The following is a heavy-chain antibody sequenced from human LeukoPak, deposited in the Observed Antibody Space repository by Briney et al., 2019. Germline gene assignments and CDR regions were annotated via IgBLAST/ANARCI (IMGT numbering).Heavy chain of an antibody. D-gene: IGHD5/OR15-5a*01. Sequence: SETLSLTCTVSGVSISSGGYYWSWIRQHPGKGLEWIGYIYYSGSTYYNPSLKSRVTISVDTSKNQFSLKLSSVTAADTAVYYCASGIDSVDAFDIWGQGTMVTVSS. J-gene: IGHJ3*02. CDR2: IYYSGST. V-gene: IGHV4-31*03. CDR3: ASGIDSVDAFDI. CDR1: GVSISSGGYY.